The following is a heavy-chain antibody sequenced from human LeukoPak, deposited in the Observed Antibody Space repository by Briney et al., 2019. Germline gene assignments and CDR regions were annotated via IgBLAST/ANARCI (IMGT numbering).Heavy chain of an antibody. J-gene: IGHJ4*02. CDR1: GYTFTNFD. D-gene: IGHD2-2*01. CDR3: ARAPMGAAALY. V-gene: IGHV1-8*01. Sequence: ASVKVSCKASGYTFTNFDINWVRPTPGQGLEWMGWMNPVSGNAGSAQKFQGRVSLTRDTSISTAYMELSSLTSDDTAFYYCARAPMGAAALYWGQGTLVTVSS. CDR2: MNPVSGNA.